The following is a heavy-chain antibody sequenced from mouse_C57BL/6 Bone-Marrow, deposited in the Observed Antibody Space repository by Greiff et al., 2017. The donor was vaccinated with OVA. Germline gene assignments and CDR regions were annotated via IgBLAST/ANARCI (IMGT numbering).Heavy chain of an antibody. V-gene: IGHV5-6*02. CDR2: ISSGGSYT. J-gene: IGHJ3*01. CDR3: ARRTFAY. Sequence: EVKLVESGGDLVKPGGSLKLSCAASGFTFSSYGVSWVRQTPDKRLEWVATISSGGSYTYYPDSVKGRFTISRDNAKNTLYLQMSSLKSEDTAMYYCARRTFAYWGQGTLVTVSA. CDR1: GFTFSSYG.